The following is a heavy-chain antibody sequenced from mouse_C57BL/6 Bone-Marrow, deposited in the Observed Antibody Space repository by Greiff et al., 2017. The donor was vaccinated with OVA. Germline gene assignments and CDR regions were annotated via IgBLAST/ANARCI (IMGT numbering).Heavy chain of an antibody. CDR2: ISSGGSYT. V-gene: IGHV5-6*01. Sequence: EVKLMESGGDLVKPGGSLKLSCAASGFTFSSYGMSWVRQTPDKRLEWVATISSGGSYTYYPDSVKGRFTISRDNAKNTLYLQMSSLKSEDTAMYYCARQGVLCYAMDYWGQGTSVTVSS. D-gene: IGHD1-1*02. CDR1: GFTFSSYG. J-gene: IGHJ4*01. CDR3: ARQGVLCYAMDY.